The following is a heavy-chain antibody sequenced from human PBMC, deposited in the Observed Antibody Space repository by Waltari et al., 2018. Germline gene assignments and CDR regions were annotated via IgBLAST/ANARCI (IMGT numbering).Heavy chain of an antibody. CDR2: IKQDGSEK. J-gene: IGHJ4*02. V-gene: IGHV3-7*01. CDR1: GFTFSSYS. D-gene: IGHD6-13*01. CDR3: ASIAAAGWGSFDY. Sequence: EVQLVESGGGLVQPGGSLRLSCAASGFTFSSYSMNWVRQAPGKGLEWVANIKQDGSEKYYVDSVKGRFTISRDNAKNSLYLQMNSLRAEDTAVYYCASIAAAGWGSFDYWGQGTLVTVSS.